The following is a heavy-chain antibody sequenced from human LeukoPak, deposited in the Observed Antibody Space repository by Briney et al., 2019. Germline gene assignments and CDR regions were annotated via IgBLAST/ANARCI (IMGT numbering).Heavy chain of an antibody. V-gene: IGHV4-61*05. CDR1: GGSISSSSYY. J-gene: IGHJ5*02. CDR3: ARVTSRLGWFDP. D-gene: IGHD1-14*01. CDR2: IYYSGST. Sequence: SETLSLTCTVSGGSISSSSYYWGWIRQPPGKGLEWIGYIYYSGSTNYNPSLKSRVTISVDTSKNQFSLKLRSVTAADTAVYYCARVTSRLGWFDPWGQGTLVTVSS.